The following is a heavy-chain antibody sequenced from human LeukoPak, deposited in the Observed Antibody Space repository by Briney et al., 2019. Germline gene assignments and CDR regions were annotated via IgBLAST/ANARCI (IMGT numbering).Heavy chain of an antibody. J-gene: IGHJ6*02. CDR3: ARRQNRFLYGIDV. CDR2: IYPGDSDT. CDR1: GYSFTSYW. V-gene: IGHV5-51*01. D-gene: IGHD2/OR15-2a*01. Sequence: GESLKISCKGSGYSFTSYWIGWVRQMPGKGLEWMGIIYPGDSDTRYSPSFQGQVTISADKSISTAYLQWSSLKASDTAMYYCARRQNRFLYGIDVWGQGTTVTASS.